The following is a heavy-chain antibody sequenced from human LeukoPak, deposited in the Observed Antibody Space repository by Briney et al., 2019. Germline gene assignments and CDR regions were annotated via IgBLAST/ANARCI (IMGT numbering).Heavy chain of an antibody. CDR3: TKRRGWWSPDY. D-gene: IGHD2-8*02. Sequence: SETLSLTCTVSGDSISSNNWWNWVRQPPGKGLDWIGEISHAGSTKYNPSLKNRATISKDDSKNQFSLKLNSVTAADTAAYYFTKRRGWWSPDYWGQGALVPGPS. V-gene: IGHV4-4*02. CDR2: ISHAGST. CDR1: GDSISSNNW. J-gene: IGHJ4*02.